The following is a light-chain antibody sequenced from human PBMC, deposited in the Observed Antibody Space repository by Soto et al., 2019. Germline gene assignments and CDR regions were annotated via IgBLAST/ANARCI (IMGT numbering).Light chain of an antibody. CDR3: QQYMRSVT. J-gene: IGKJ1*01. V-gene: IGKV3-20*01. Sequence: EIVLTQSPGSLSLSPGERATLSCRASQSVDNTFFAWYQKKPGQAPRHLMYGVSKRATGIPDSFSGRGSGAYFTLTISRLEPDDIAVYYCQQYMRSVTFGEGNRVVIK. CDR1: QSVDNTF. CDR2: GVS.